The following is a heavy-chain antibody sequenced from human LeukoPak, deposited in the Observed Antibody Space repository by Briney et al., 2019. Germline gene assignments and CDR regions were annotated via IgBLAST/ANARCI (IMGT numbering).Heavy chain of an antibody. J-gene: IGHJ4*02. V-gene: IGHV4-39*01. CDR2: IYYSGST. CDR1: GGSISSSSYY. Sequence: SETLSLTCTVSGGSISSSSYYWGWIRQPPGKGLEWIGSIYYSGSTYYNPSLKSRVTISVDTSKNQFSLKLSSVTAADTAVYYCARLLHSGYSPPLYFDYWGQGTLVTVSS. D-gene: IGHD3-22*01. CDR3: ARLLHSGYSPPLYFDY.